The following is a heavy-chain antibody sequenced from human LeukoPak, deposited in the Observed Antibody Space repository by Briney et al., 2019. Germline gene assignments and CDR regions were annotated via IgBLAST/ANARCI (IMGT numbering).Heavy chain of an antibody. CDR1: GGSISSGSYY. D-gene: IGHD1-1*01. CDR3: ARAGSNYYYYYYMDV. Sequence: RPSETLSLTCTVSGGSISSGSYYWSWIRQPPGKGLEWIGYIYYSGSTNYNPSLKSRVTISVDTSKNQFSLKLSSVTAADTAVYYCARAGSNYYYYYYMDVWGKGTTVTISS. CDR2: IYYSGST. J-gene: IGHJ6*03. V-gene: IGHV4-61*01.